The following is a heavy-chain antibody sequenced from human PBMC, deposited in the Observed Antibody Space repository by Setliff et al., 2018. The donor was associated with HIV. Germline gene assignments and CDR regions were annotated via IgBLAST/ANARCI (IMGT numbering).Heavy chain of an antibody. CDR3: AKDFPVVVVAATTYYYYVMDV. CDR1: GFTFSNYS. J-gene: IGHJ6*02. Sequence: GGSLRLSCAASGFTFSNYSMNWVRQTPGKGLEWVSSISASATYIYYADSVKGRFTISRDNAENSLYLQMNSLRAEDTAVYYCAKDFPVVVVAATTYYYYVMDVWGQGTTVTVSS. CDR2: ISASATYI. V-gene: IGHV3-21*04. D-gene: IGHD2-15*01.